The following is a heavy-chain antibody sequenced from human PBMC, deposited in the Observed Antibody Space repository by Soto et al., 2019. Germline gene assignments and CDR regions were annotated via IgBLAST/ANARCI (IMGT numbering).Heavy chain of an antibody. CDR3: ARASGLGVAHIDY. CDR1: GGSVTGFY. CDR2: IFHSGSS. D-gene: IGHD6-19*01. Sequence: SETLSLTCTVSGGSVTGFYWSWIRQPPGKGLEWIGYIFHSGSSNYHPSLKSRVAISVDTSKSQISLRLTSVTAADTAVYYCARASGLGVAHIDYWGQGTLVTVSS. V-gene: IGHV4-59*02. J-gene: IGHJ4*02.